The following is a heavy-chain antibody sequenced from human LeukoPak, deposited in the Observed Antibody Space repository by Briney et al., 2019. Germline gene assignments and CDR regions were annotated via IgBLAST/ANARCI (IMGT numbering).Heavy chain of an antibody. V-gene: IGHV6-1*01. CDR1: GDSVSSNSAA. J-gene: IGHJ3*02. CDR2: TYYRSKWYN. D-gene: IGHD2-21*01. CDR3: ARGFPHHIVVVKTKNGQRRDDAFDI. Sequence: SQTLSLTCAISGDSVSSNSAAWNWIRQSPSRGLEWLGRTYYRSKWYNDYAVSVKSRITINPDTSKNQFSLQLNSVTPEDTAVYYCARGFPHHIVVVKTKNGQRRDDAFDIWGQGTMVTVSS.